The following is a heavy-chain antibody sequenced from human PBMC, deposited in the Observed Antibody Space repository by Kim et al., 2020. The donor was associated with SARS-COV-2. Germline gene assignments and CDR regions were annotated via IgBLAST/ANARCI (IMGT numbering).Heavy chain of an antibody. CDR1: GFTFSSYE. CDR3: ANEVIGCGGDCFFF. V-gene: IGHV3-48*03. J-gene: IGHJ1*01. CDR2: ITARGDAM. Sequence: GGSLRLSCAASGFTFSSYEMNWVRQAPGKGLEWVSYITARGDAMYYAESVRGRFTISRNNAKNSLYLQLNSLSAEDSSVYYCANEVIGCGGDCFFFWGQG. D-gene: IGHD2-21*02.